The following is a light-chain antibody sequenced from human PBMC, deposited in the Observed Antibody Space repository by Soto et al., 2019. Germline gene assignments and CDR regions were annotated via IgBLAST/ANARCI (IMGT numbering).Light chain of an antibody. Sequence: EIVLTQSPGTLSLSPGERATLSCRASQSVSSSYLAWYQQKPGQAPRLLIYGASSSATGIPDRFSGSGSGTDFTLTISRLEPEDFAVYYCQQYRNSLYTFGQGTKLEIK. V-gene: IGKV3-20*01. CDR2: GAS. J-gene: IGKJ2*01. CDR3: QQYRNSLYT. CDR1: QSVSSSY.